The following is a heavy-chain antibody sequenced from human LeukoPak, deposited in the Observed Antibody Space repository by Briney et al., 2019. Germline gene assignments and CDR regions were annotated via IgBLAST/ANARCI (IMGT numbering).Heavy chain of an antibody. V-gene: IGHV3-7*03. CDR2: IKPDGSGK. D-gene: IGHD2-15*01. J-gene: IGHJ4*01. CDR3: ARPSCSGGTCFDY. CDR1: GFTFCSHW. Sequence: PGGSLTLSCAACGFTFCSHWMSWVRQAPGKGPKWVAHIKPDGSGKYYVDSMEGRFSISRDNAKNSLFLQMSSLRAEDTAVYYCARPSCSGGTCFDYWGHGVLVTVSS.